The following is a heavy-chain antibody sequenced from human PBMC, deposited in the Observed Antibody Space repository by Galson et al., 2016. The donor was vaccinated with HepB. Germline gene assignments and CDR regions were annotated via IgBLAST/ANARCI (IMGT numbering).Heavy chain of an antibody. V-gene: IGHV3-23*01. D-gene: IGHD3-10*01. J-gene: IGHJ3*02. CDR2: ISGSGVGT. CDR1: GFTFGSYA. CDR3: AKDRTLLVWLEMEPDDALDI. Sequence: SLRLSCAGSGFTFGSYAMNWVRQAPGKGLEWVSTISGSGVGTYYADSVKGRFIVFRDNSKNTLYLLMTSLTAEDTAVYYCAKDRTLLVWLEMEPDDALDIWGQGTMVTVSS.